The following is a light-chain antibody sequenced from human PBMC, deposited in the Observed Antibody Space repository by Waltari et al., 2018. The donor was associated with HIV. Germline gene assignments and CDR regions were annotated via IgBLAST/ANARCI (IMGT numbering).Light chain of an antibody. CDR3: AAWDDSLSGPNWV. CDR2: RNN. Sequence: QSMLTQPPSASGTPGPRVTIPCSGSRSNIGRSYVYWYQQLPGTAPKHRIYRNNQRPSGVPDRFSGSKSGTSASLAISGLRSEDEADYYCAAWDDSLSGPNWVFAGGTKLTVL. J-gene: IGLJ3*02. CDR1: RSNIGRSY. V-gene: IGLV1-47*01.